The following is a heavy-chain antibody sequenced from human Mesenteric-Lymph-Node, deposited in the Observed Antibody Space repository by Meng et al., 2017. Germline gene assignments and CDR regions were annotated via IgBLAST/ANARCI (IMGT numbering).Heavy chain of an antibody. CDR3: ARTDVDTALFDY. Sequence: ASVKVSCKASGYTFTGYYMHWVRQAPGQGLEWMGWINPNSGGTNYAQKFQGRVTMTKDTSISTAYMEMSRLRSDDTAVYYCARTDVDTALFDYWGQGTLVTVSS. V-gene: IGHV1-2*02. J-gene: IGHJ4*02. D-gene: IGHD5-18*01. CDR2: INPNSGGT. CDR1: GYTFTGYY.